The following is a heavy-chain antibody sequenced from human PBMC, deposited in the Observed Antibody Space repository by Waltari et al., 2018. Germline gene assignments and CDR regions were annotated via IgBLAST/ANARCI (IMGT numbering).Heavy chain of an antibody. CDR1: GGSISSGDYY. V-gene: IGHV4-30-4*08. CDR2: IYHSGST. D-gene: IGHD3-22*01. J-gene: IGHJ4*02. CDR3: ARDGVVVISYYFDY. Sequence: QVQLQESGPGLVKPSQTLSLICTVSGGSISSGDYYWSWIRQPPGKGLEWIGYIYHSGSTYYNPSLKSRVTISVDTSKNQFSLKLSSVTAADTAVYYCARDGVVVISYYFDYWGQGTLVTVSS.